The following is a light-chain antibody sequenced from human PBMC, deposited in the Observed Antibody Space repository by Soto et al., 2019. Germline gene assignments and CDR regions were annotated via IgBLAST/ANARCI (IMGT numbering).Light chain of an antibody. CDR1: QSVGLW. J-gene: IGKJ4*01. CDR3: QKLNSYPLD. Sequence: IQMTHSPATLPASVLYSVTITFRSSQSVGLWLALYQQKPGKAPQVLIYKASDLKSGVPSRFSGSGSGTEFTLTIDSLQPEDFATYYCQKLNSYPLDFGGGTKVDIK. CDR2: KAS. V-gene: IGKV1-5*03.